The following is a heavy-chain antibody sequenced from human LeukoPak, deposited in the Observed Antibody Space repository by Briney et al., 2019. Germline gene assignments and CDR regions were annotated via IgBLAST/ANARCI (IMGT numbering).Heavy chain of an antibody. J-gene: IGHJ4*02. CDR1: GGSISSYY. CDR2: IYTSGST. V-gene: IGHV4-4*07. Sequence: SETLSLTCTVSGGSISSYYWSWIRQPPGKGLEWIGRIYTSGSTNYNPSVKSRVTMSVDTSKNQFSLKLSSVTAADTAVYYCARQSHDYGDYLDYWGQGTLVTVSS. D-gene: IGHD4-17*01. CDR3: ARQSHDYGDYLDY.